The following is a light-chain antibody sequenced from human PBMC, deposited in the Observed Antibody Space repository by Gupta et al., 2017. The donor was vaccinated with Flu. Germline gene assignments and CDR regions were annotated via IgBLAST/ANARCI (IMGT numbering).Light chain of an antibody. CDR3: QQSSSTPLT. V-gene: IGKV1-39*01. CDR2: AAS. CDR1: QNISNY. J-gene: IGKJ4*01. Sequence: PSSLSASVGDRVTITCRASQNISNYLNWYQQTPGKAPNLLVYAASTLQSGVPSRFSGSGSGTEFTLTISNLQPEDFATYYCQQSSSTPLTFGGGTTVEIK.